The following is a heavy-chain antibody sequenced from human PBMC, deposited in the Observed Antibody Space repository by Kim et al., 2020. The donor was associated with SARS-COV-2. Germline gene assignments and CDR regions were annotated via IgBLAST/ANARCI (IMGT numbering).Heavy chain of an antibody. CDR1: GYTFTSYG. V-gene: IGHV1-18*01. CDR2: ISAYNGNT. CDR3: ARGSYDYYDSSGDHLDAFDI. D-gene: IGHD3-22*01. J-gene: IGHJ3*02. Sequence: ASVKVSCKASGYTFTSYGISWVRQAPGQGLEWMGWISAYNGNTNYAQKLQGRVTMTTDTSTSTAYMELRSLRSDDTAVYYCARGSYDYYDSSGDHLDAFDIWGQGTMVTVSS.